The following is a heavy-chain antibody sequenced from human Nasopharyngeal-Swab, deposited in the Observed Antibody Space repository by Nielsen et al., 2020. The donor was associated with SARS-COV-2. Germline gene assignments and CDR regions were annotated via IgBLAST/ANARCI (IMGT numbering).Heavy chain of an antibody. CDR3: ARRSPTHDY. Sequence: GESLKISCAVSGFTFRYYWMSWVRQAAGKGLEWVANINQDGTEAYYADSVKGRFTISRDNAKNSVSLQMNSLVVEDTAVYYCARRSPTHDYWGQGSLVTVSS. CDR1: GFTFRYYW. J-gene: IGHJ4*02. V-gene: IGHV3-7*01. CDR2: INQDGTEA.